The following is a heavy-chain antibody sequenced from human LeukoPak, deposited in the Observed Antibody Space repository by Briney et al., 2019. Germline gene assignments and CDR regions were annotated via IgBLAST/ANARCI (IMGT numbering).Heavy chain of an antibody. CDR2: IRSDGSNK. CDR3: AKSIVGASRYYYMDV. V-gene: IGHV3-30*02. CDR1: GFSFSSYG. D-gene: IGHD1-26*01. J-gene: IGHJ6*03. Sequence: GGSLRLSCAGSGFSFSSYGMHWVRQAPGKGLEWMAFIRSDGSNKYYADSVKGRFTISRDNSKNTLYLQMNSLRAEDTAVYYCAKSIVGASRYYYMDVWGKGTTVTVSS.